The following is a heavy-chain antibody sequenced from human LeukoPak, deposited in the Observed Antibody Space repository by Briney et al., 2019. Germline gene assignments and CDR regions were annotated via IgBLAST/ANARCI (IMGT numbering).Heavy chain of an antibody. CDR1: GYTFTSYY. Sequence: GASVKVSCKASGYTFTSYYMHWVRQAPGQGLEWMGIINPSGGSTSYAQKFQGRVTMTRDMSTSTVYMELSSLRSEDTAVYYCARDSSGDGYNPPTIRFDYWGQGTLVTVSS. CDR2: INPSGGST. CDR3: ARDSSGDGYNPPTIRFDY. J-gene: IGHJ4*02. D-gene: IGHD5-24*01. V-gene: IGHV1-46*01.